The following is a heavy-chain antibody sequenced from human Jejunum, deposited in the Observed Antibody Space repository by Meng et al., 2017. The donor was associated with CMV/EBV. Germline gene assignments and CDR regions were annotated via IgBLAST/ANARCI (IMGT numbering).Heavy chain of an antibody. Sequence: QWQLQESGPGLVTPSETLSLTCTVSGGSVNNYYWSWIRQSAGKGLEWIGRFYSSDTYNYHPSLDSRVTMSLDTSKNQFSLNLRSVTAADTATYYCARGPGASTREGFDYWGLGTLVTVSS. CDR1: GGSVNNYY. J-gene: IGHJ4*02. V-gene: IGHV4-4*07. D-gene: IGHD1-26*01. CDR3: ARGPGASTREGFDY. CDR2: FYSSDTY.